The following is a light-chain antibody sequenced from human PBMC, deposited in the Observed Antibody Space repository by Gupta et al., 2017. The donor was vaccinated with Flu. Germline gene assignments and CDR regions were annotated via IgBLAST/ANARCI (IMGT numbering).Light chain of an antibody. CDR3: HQYGSSPYT. Sequence: EIVLTQSPGTLSLSPGERATLSCRASQSVSSSYLAWYQQKPGQAPRLLIYGASSRATGIPARFSGSGSGTDFTLSIIRLEPEDFAVHFCHQYGSSPYTFGQGTKLEIK. CDR2: GAS. J-gene: IGKJ2*01. CDR1: QSVSSSY. V-gene: IGKV3-20*01.